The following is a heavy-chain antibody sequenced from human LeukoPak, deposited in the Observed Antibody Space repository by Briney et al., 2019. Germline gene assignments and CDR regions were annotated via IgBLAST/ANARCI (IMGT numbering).Heavy chain of an antibody. CDR1: GFTFSSYA. D-gene: IGHD6-13*01. CDR2: ISGGGGST. CDR3: ATLIAAAGKFDY. Sequence: PGGSLRLSCAASGFTFSSYAMSWVRQAPGKGLEWVSAISGGGGSTYYADSVKGRFTISRDNSKNTLYLQMNSLRAEDTAVYYCATLIAAAGKFDYWGQGTLVTVSS. V-gene: IGHV3-23*01. J-gene: IGHJ4*02.